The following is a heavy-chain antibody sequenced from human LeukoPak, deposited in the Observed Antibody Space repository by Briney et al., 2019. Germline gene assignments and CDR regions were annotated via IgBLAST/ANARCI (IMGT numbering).Heavy chain of an antibody. Sequence: SETLSLTCTVSGGSISSSSYYWGWIRQPPGKGLEWIGYIYYSGSTNYNPSLKSRVTISVDTSKNQFSLKLSSVTAADTAVYYCARVPPMTGFEFDPWGQGTLVTVSS. J-gene: IGHJ5*02. CDR3: ARVPPMTGFEFDP. CDR1: GGSISSSSYY. CDR2: IYYSGST. V-gene: IGHV4-61*05. D-gene: IGHD3-22*01.